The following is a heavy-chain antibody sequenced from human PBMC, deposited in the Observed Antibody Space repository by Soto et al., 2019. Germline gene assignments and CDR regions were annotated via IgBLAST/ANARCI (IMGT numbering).Heavy chain of an antibody. CDR1: GGSFRGYF. D-gene: IGHD2-21*02. J-gene: IGHJ1*01. Sequence: SETLSLTCAVSGGSFRGYFWSWIRQSPAKGLEWIGEINDSGNTYYNPSFKSRLTISVDTSTSQISLRLTSVTAADSAVYYCHGGDLWGQGTRVTVSS. CDR3: HGGDL. V-gene: IGHV4-34*01. CDR2: INDSGNT.